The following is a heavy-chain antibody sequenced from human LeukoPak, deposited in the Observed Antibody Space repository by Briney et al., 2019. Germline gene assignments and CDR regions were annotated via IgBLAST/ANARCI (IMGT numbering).Heavy chain of an antibody. CDR1: GFTFSSYW. CDR3: ARVIVVVPAAMAAFDI. D-gene: IGHD2-2*01. V-gene: IGHV3-74*01. J-gene: IGHJ3*02. CDR2: INSDGSST. Sequence: GGSLRLSCAASGFTFSSYWMHWVRHAPGKGLVWVSRINSDGSSTNYADSVKGQFTISRDNAKNTLYLQMNSLRAEDTAVYYCARVIVVVPAAMAAFDIWGQGTMVTVSS.